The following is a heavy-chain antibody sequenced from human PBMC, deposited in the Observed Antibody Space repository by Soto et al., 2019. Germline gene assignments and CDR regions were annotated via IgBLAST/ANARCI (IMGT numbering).Heavy chain of an antibody. CDR3: ARDAPHSSGYYYPPYFDY. CDR2: INAGNGNT. V-gene: IGHV1-3*01. D-gene: IGHD3-22*01. J-gene: IGHJ4*02. Sequence: GASVKVSCKASGYTFTSYAMHWVRQAPGQRLEWMGWINAGNGNTKYSQKFQGRVTITRDTSASTAYMELSSLRSEDTAVYYCARDAPHSSGYYYPPYFDYWGQGTLVTVSS. CDR1: GYTFTSYA.